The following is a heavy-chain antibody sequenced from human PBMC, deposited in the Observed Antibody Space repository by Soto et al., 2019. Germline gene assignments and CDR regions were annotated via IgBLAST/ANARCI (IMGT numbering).Heavy chain of an antibody. CDR2: ISYGRAHI. Sequence: GGSLRLSCAGSGFTFGRYTINWVRQAPGKGLEWVSFISYGRAHISYVGSVKGRFTISRDDANNLVYLQMNSLRVEDTAVYYCARGHRDGSYWGLDYWGRGTAVTVSS. CDR1: GFTFGRYT. CDR3: ARGHRDGSYWGLDY. D-gene: IGHD1-26*01. V-gene: IGHV3-21*01. J-gene: IGHJ4*01.